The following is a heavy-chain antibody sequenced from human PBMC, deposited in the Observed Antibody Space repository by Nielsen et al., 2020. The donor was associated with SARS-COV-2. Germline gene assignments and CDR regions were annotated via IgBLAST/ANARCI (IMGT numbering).Heavy chain of an antibody. V-gene: IGHV3-11*05. J-gene: IGHJ6*02. CDR3: ARDKGDYGSEAAGMDV. D-gene: IGHD4-17*01. CDR1: GFPFSDYY. Sequence: GASLKISCAASGFPFSDYYMSWRRQAPGKGLEWVGLISFRGSETAYAESVRGRITIFRDNARTSVSLQMNSLRPEDTAVYYCARDKGDYGSEAAGMDVWGQGTTVIVSS. CDR2: ISFRGSET.